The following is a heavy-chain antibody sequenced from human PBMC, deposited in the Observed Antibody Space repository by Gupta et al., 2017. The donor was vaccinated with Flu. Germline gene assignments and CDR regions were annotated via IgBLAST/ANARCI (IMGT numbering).Heavy chain of an antibody. CDR2: IIPIFGTA. CDR3: ASIQSVRKYYYDSSGYYYELFY. CDR1: GGTFSSYA. Sequence: QVQLVQSGAEVKKPGSSVKVSCKASGGTFSSYAISWVRQAPGQGLEWMGGIIPIFGTANYAQKFQGRVTITADESTSTAYMELSSLRSEDTAVYYCASIQSVRKYYYDSSGYYYELFYWGQGTLVTVSS. D-gene: IGHD3-22*01. J-gene: IGHJ4*02. V-gene: IGHV1-69*01.